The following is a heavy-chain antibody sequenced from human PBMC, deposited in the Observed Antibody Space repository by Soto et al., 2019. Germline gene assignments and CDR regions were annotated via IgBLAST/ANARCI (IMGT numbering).Heavy chain of an antibody. Sequence: APVKVSCKVSGYTLTELSMHWVRQAPGKGLEWMGGFDPEDGETIYAQKFQGRVTMTEDTSTDTAYMELSSLRSEDTAVYYCATVRGILVKNYYYYYGMDVWGQGTTVTVSS. CDR2: FDPEDGET. V-gene: IGHV1-24*01. CDR3: ATVRGILVKNYYYYYGMDV. CDR1: GYTLTELS. D-gene: IGHD2-8*02. J-gene: IGHJ6*02.